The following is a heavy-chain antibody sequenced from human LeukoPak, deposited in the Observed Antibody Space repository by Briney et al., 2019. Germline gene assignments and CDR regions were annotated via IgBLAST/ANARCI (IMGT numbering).Heavy chain of an antibody. V-gene: IGHV3-7*01. D-gene: IGHD2-15*01. CDR1: GFTFSSHW. Sequence: GGSLRLSCAASGFTFSSHWMSWVRQAPGKGLEWVANINQDGSEKYCVDSVKGRFTISRDNAKNSLYLQLNTLSPEDTAIYYCARDHVVDGLVFDYWGQGTLVTVSS. CDR2: INQDGSEK. J-gene: IGHJ4*02. CDR3: ARDHVVDGLVFDY.